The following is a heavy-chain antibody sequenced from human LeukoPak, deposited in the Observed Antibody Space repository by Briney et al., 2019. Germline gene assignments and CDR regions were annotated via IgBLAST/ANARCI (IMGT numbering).Heavy chain of an antibody. J-gene: IGHJ4*02. CDR1: GCSITSYY. V-gene: IGHV4-59*07. CDR3: ARAKTPHYGGNSHFDY. Sequence: SDTLSLTCTVSGCSITSYYWSWMRQPPGQGLEWIGCIYYSGSTNYNPSLKSRVTISVDTSKNQFSLKLSSVTAADTAVYYCARAKTPHYGGNSHFDYWGQGTLVTASS. D-gene: IGHD4-23*01. CDR2: IYYSGST.